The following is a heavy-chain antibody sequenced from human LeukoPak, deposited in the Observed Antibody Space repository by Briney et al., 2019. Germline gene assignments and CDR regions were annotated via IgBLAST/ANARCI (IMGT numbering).Heavy chain of an antibody. CDR3: ARGRAAAGPVWFDP. J-gene: IGHJ5*02. Sequence: PSETLSLTCTVSGGSISSGGYYWSWIRQHPGTGLEWSGYIYYSGSTYYNPSLKSRVTISVDTSKNQFSLKLSSVTAADTAVYYCARGRAAAGPVWFDPWGQGTLVTVSS. V-gene: IGHV4-31*03. CDR2: IYYSGST. D-gene: IGHD6-13*01. CDR1: GGSISSGGYY.